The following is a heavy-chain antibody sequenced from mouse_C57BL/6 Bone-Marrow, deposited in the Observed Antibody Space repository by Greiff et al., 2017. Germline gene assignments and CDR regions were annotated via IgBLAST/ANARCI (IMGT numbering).Heavy chain of an antibody. Sequence: VQLQQSGPELVKPGASVKISCKASGYSFTDYNMNWAKQSNGKSLEWIGVINPNYGTTSYNQKFKGKATLTVDQYSSTAYMQLNSLTSEDSAVYYGARGYDYDYAMDYWGQGTSVTVSS. D-gene: IGHD2-4*01. CDR2: INPNYGTT. CDR3: ARGYDYDYAMDY. CDR1: GYSFTDYN. V-gene: IGHV1-39*01. J-gene: IGHJ4*01.